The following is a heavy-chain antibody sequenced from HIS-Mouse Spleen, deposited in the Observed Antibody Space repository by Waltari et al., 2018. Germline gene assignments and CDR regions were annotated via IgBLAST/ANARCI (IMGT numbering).Heavy chain of an antibody. CDR1: GYTFTGYY. J-gene: IGHJ4*02. CDR2: INPTSGGT. D-gene: IGHD2-2*02. V-gene: IGHV1-2*02. CDR3: ARYNALYRLYYFDY. Sequence: QVQLVQSGAEVKKPGASVKVSCKASGYTFTGYYMHWVRQAPGQGLEWRGWINPTSGGTKYAQKFQGRFTMTRDTSSSTAYMELSRLRSDDTAVYYCARYNALYRLYYFDYWGQGTLVTVSS.